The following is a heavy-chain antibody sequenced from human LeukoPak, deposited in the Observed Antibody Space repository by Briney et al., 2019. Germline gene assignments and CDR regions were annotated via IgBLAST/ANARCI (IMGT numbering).Heavy chain of an antibody. D-gene: IGHD6-13*01. CDR3: ARDHSSSWSDAFDI. Sequence: GASVKVSCKASGYTFTSYGISWVRQAPGQGLEWMGWISAYNGNTNYAQKLQGRVTMTTDTSTSTAYMELRSLRSDDTAVYYCARDHSSSWSDAFDIWGQGTMVTVPS. V-gene: IGHV1-18*01. J-gene: IGHJ3*02. CDR2: ISAYNGNT. CDR1: GYTFTSYG.